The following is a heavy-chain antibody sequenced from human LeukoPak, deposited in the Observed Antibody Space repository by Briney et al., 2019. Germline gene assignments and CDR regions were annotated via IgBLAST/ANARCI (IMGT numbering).Heavy chain of an antibody. V-gene: IGHV3-48*01. D-gene: IGHD6-13*01. J-gene: IGHJ4*02. Sequence: GGSLRLSCAASGFTFSSYSMNWVRQAPGKGLEWVSYISSSSSTIYYADSVKGRFTISRDNAKNSLYLQMNSLRAEDTAVYYCAGGPFGAAAGTGDYWGQGTLVTVSS. CDR1: GFTFSSYS. CDR3: AGGPFGAAAGTGDY. CDR2: ISSSSSTI.